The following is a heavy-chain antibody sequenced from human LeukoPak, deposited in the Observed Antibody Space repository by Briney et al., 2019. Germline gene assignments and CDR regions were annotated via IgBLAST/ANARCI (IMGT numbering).Heavy chain of an antibody. CDR1: GYTFTGYY. CDR2: INPNSGGT. D-gene: IGHD4-17*01. Sequence: ASVKVSCKASGYTFTGYYLHWARQAPGQGLEWLGWINPNSGGTNYAQKFQGRVTMTRDTSISTAYMELSGLRSDDTAVYYCARTVPNTVTTLSYWGQGTLVTVSS. J-gene: IGHJ4*02. CDR3: ARTVPNTVTTLSY. V-gene: IGHV1-2*02.